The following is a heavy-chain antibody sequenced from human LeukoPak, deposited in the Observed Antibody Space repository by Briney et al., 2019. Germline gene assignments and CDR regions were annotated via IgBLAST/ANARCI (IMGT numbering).Heavy chain of an antibody. CDR3: AGTAAAGAYYYYYGMDV. V-gene: IGHV4-59*01. Sequence: PSGTLSLTCTVSGGSISSYYWSWIRQPPGKGLEWIGYIYYSGSTNYNPSLKSRVTISVDTSKNQFSLKLSSVTAADTAVYYCAGTAAAGAYYYYYGMDVWGQGTTVTVSS. D-gene: IGHD6-13*01. J-gene: IGHJ6*02. CDR2: IYYSGST. CDR1: GGSISSYY.